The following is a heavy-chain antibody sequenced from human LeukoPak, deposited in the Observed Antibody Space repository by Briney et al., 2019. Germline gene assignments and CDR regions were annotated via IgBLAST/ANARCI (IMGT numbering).Heavy chain of an antibody. CDR1: GGSISSYY. D-gene: IGHD3-22*01. V-gene: IGHV4-59*12. CDR3: ARDRWYYDSSGYYYFDY. CDR2: IYYSGST. J-gene: IGHJ4*02. Sequence: SETLSLTCTVSGGSISSYYWSWIRQPPGKGLEWIGYIYYSGSTNYNPSLKSRVTISVDTSKNQFSLKLSSVTAADTAVYYCARDRWYYDSSGYYYFDYWGQGTLVIVSS.